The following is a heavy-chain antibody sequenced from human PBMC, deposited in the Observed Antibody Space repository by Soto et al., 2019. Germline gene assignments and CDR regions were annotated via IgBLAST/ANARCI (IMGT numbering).Heavy chain of an antibody. CDR3: ARLNVITMVRGVYYYCYGMDV. CDR1: GYTFTSYG. Sequence: GASVKVSCKASGYTFTSYGISWVRQATGQGLEWMGWISAYNGNTNYAQKLQGRVTMTTDTSTSTAYMELRSLRSDDTAAYYCARLNVITMVRGVYYYCYGMDVWGQGTTVTVSS. V-gene: IGHV1-18*01. D-gene: IGHD3-10*01. J-gene: IGHJ6*02. CDR2: ISAYNGNT.